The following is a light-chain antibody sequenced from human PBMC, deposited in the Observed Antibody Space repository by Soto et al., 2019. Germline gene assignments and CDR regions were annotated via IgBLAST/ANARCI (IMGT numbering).Light chain of an antibody. CDR1: ETVYTH. CDR3: QQSSRSPIT. CDR2: GGF. V-gene: IGKV1-39*01. Sequence: SQMTQSESSLSASVGDRDIITCRASETVYTHLNWYQQKAGKAPKLLINGGFILQSGVPSRFSGSGYGTDFTLTISSLEPEDFATYYCQQSSRSPITFGQGTRPEIK. J-gene: IGKJ5*01.